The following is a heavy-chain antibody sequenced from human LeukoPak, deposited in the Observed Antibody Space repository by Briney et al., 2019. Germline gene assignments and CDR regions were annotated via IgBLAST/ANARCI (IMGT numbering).Heavy chain of an antibody. CDR3: TRDRGIMPTFGGVIAKGAHH. Sequence: PSETLSLTCAISDDSISSGGYSWSWIRQPPGKGLEWIGYIHDSGSTYYNPSLKSRVTISVDTSKNQFSLKLNSVTAADTALYYCTRDRGIMPTFGGVIAKGAHHWGQGTLVTVSS. J-gene: IGHJ4*02. V-gene: IGHV4-30-4*07. D-gene: IGHD3-16*02. CDR2: IHDSGST. CDR1: DDSISSGGYS.